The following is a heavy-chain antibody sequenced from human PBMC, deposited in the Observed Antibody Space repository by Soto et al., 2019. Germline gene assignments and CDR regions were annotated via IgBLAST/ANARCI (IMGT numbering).Heavy chain of an antibody. CDR3: ARVCTAAGTGEIDK. J-gene: IGHJ4*02. D-gene: IGHD6-13*01. CDR2: INTDNGDT. CDR1: GYTFSTFG. V-gene: IGHV1-18*01. Sequence: QVQLVQSGAEVKKPGASVRLSCKPSGYTFSTFGITWVRQAPGQGREWMGWINTDNGDTNYAKNFQGRVTMTTDTSTNTAYMELRSLRDDDTGVYYCARVCTAAGTGEIDKWGQGTPVTVSS.